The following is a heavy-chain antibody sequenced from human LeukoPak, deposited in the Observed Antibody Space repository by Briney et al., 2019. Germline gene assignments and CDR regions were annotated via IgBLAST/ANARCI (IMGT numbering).Heavy chain of an antibody. D-gene: IGHD3-10*01. V-gene: IGHV3-53*01. CDR2: IYSGGST. Sequence: GGSLRLSCAASGFTVSSNYMSWVRQAPGKGLEWGSVIYSGGSTYYADSVKGRFTISRDNSKNTLYLQMNSLRAEDTAVYYCARSTFGEPLGYWGQGTLVTVSS. CDR1: GFTVSSNY. J-gene: IGHJ4*02. CDR3: ARSTFGEPLGY.